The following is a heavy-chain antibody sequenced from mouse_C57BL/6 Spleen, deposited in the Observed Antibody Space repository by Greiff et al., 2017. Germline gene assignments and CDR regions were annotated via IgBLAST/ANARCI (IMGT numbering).Heavy chain of an antibody. CDR1: GYTFTSYW. CDR3: ARRYYGSSYYAMDY. J-gene: IGHJ4*01. V-gene: IGHV1-69*01. Sequence: LQQPGAELVMPGASVKLSCKASGYTFTSYWMHWVKQRPGQGLEWIGEIDPSDSYTNYNQKFKGKSTLTVDKSSSTAYMQLSSLTSEDSAVYYCARRYYGSSYYAMDYWGQGTSVTVSS. D-gene: IGHD1-1*01. CDR2: IDPSDSYT.